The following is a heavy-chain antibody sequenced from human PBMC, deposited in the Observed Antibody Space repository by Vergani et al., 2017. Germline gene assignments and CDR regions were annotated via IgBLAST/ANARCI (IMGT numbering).Heavy chain of an antibody. D-gene: IGHD4-11*01. CDR3: ARVNTETNGHLYYYYYMDV. J-gene: IGHJ6*03. CDR2: IYHSGRP. Sequence: QVQLQQWGGGLLKPSETLSLTCVVNGGPFTSSLWTGIRQSPGEGVEWVGYIYHSGRPDYNPSLKSRLTMSVDKSRNQFSLTLNSVTATDTAIYFCARVNTETNGHLYYYYYMDVWGQGTAVTVS. CDR1: GGPFTSSL. V-gene: IGHV4-34*01.